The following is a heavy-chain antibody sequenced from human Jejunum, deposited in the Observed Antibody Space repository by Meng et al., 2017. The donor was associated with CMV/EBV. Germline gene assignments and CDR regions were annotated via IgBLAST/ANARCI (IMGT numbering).Heavy chain of an antibody. Sequence: AASGFTVSDHAMNWVRQAPGKGLEWVSVSYRRDGGTYYAASVKGRFIISRDNSKNTFYLQMNSLRGEDTAIYYCAKFVGYTYGFDYWGPGTLVTVSS. CDR1: GFTVSDHA. CDR2: SYRRDGGT. V-gene: IGHV3-23*03. CDR3: AKFVGYTYGFDY. D-gene: IGHD5-18*01. J-gene: IGHJ4*02.